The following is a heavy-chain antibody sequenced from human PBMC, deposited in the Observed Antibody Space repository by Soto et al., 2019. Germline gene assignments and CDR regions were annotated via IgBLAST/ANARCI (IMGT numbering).Heavy chain of an antibody. CDR2: IYHAGSV. CDR3: ARTVDYYGMDV. J-gene: IGHJ6*02. Sequence: SETLSLTCAVSGYSIGSGYYWAWIRQSPGKGLEWIGSIYHAGSVYYNPSLNGRVALSMDTSKNHFSMKLTSVTAADTAVYHCARTVDYYGMDVWGQGTTVTVSS. V-gene: IGHV4-38-2*01. CDR1: GYSIGSGYY.